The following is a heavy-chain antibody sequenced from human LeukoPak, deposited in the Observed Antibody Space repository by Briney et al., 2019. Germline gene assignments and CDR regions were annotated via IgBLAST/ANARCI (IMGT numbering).Heavy chain of an antibody. CDR1: GFTVSSNY. J-gene: IGHJ3*02. CDR2: IYSGGST. Sequence: GGSLRLSCAASGFTVSSNYMSWVRQAPGKGLEWVSVIYSGGSTYYADSVKGRFTISRDNSKNTLYLQMNSLRAEDTAVYYCARHYDFWSGFDAFDIWGQGTMVTVSS. CDR3: ARHYDFWSGFDAFDI. D-gene: IGHD3-3*01. V-gene: IGHV3-66*04.